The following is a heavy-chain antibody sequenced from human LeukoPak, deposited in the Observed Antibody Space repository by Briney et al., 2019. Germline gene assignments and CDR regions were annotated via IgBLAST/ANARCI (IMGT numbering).Heavy chain of an antibody. D-gene: IGHD6-19*01. Sequence: GGSLRLSCAASGFTFSSYGMHWVRQAPGKGLEWVAVIWYDGSNKYYADSVKGRFTISRDNSKNTLYLQMNSLRTGDTAVYYCVKDQAGGWGQGTLVTVSA. CDR3: VKDQAGG. J-gene: IGHJ4*02. CDR1: GFTFSSYG. V-gene: IGHV3-30*02. CDR2: IWYDGSNK.